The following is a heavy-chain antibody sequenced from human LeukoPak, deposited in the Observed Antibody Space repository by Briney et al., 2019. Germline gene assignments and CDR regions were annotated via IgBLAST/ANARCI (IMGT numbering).Heavy chain of an antibody. CDR2: IYPGDSDT. J-gene: IGHJ4*02. Sequence: GESLKISCKGSGYSFTSYWIGWVRQMPGKGLEWMGIIYPGDSDTRYSPSFQGQVTISADKSISTAYLQWSSLKASDTAMYYCARSHTGYDFWSATXSNCFDYWGQGTLVTVSS. V-gene: IGHV5-51*01. CDR1: GYSFTSYW. CDR3: ARSHTGYDFWSATXSNCFDY. D-gene: IGHD3-3*01.